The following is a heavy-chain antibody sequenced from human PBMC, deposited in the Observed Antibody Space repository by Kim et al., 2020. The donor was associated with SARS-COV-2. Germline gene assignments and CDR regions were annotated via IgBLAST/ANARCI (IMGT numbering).Heavy chain of an antibody. V-gene: IGHV1-46*01. J-gene: IGHJ4*02. D-gene: IGHD3-3*01. CDR3: ARGPVWSGYYDY. Sequence: SYAQKFRGRVTMTRDTSTSTVYMELSSLRSEDTAVYYCARGPVWSGYYDYWGQGTLVTVSS.